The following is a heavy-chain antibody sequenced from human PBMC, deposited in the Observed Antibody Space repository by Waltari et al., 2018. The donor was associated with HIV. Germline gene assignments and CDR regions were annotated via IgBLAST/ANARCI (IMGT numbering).Heavy chain of an antibody. D-gene: IGHD6-19*01. CDR2: ISGSCGST. CDR1: GSTFTSYA. Sequence: EVQLLESGGGSVQPGGSLRLSCAAAGSTFTSYALSWVRQAPGKGLEWVSAISGSCGSTYYADSVKGRFTISRDNSKNTLYLQMNSLRAEDTAVYYCAKAISGWYRRYFDYWGQGTLVTVSS. V-gene: IGHV3-23*01. CDR3: AKAISGWYRRYFDY. J-gene: IGHJ4*02.